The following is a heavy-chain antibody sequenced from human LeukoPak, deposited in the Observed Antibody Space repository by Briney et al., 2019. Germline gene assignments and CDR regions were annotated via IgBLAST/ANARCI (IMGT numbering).Heavy chain of an antibody. D-gene: IGHD3-10*01. CDR3: ARDNVLLWFGELFGY. CDR2: IKQDGSEK. V-gene: IGHV3-7*01. CDR1: GFTFSSYW. J-gene: IGHJ4*02. Sequence: GGSLGLSCAASGFTFSSYWMSWVRQAPGKGLEWVANIKQDGSEKYYVDSVRGRFTISRDNAKNSLYLQMNSLRAEDTAVYYCARDNVLLWFGELFGYWGQGTLVTVSS.